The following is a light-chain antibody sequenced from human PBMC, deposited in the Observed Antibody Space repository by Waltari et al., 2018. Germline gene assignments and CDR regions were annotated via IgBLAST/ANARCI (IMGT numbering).Light chain of an antibody. J-gene: IGLJ2*01. V-gene: IGLV2-14*03. CDR2: DGS. Sequence: QSALTQPASVSGSPGQSITISCSGTTNDIGTYDYVSWYQHHPGKAPNLIIYDGSHRPSGVSSRFSGSKSGNTASLTVSGLQAEDEADYYCSSYTSTSTLVVFGGGTKLTVL. CDR3: SSYTSTSTLVV. CDR1: TNDIGTYDY.